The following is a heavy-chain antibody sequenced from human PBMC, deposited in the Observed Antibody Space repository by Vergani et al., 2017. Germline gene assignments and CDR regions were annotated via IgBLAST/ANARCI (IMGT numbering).Heavy chain of an antibody. Sequence: VQLVESGGGLVKPGGSLRLSCAASGFTFSDYYMSWIRQAPGKGLEWVSAISGSGGSTYYADSVKGRFTISRDNSKNTLYLQMNSLRAEDTAVYYCARQQQLDIYYYYGMDVWGQGTTVTVSS. CDR3: ARQQQLDIYYYYGMDV. J-gene: IGHJ6*02. CDR2: ISGSGGST. V-gene: IGHV3-23*04. CDR1: GFTFSDYY. D-gene: IGHD6-13*01.